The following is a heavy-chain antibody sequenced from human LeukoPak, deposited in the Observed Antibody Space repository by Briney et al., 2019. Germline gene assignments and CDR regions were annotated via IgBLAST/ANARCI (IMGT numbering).Heavy chain of an antibody. CDR3: ARRPIPYYDSTSYPLRDGFDL. V-gene: IGHV5-51*01. CDR1: GYSFTSYW. J-gene: IGHJ3*01. CDR2: IYPGDSDT. D-gene: IGHD3-22*01. Sequence: GESLKISCKGSGYSFTSYWNGWVRQMPGKGLEWMGIIYPGDSDTRYSPSFQGQVTLSADKSVSTAYLQWSSLKASDTAMYYCARRPIPYYDSTSYPLRDGFDLWGQGTMVTVSS.